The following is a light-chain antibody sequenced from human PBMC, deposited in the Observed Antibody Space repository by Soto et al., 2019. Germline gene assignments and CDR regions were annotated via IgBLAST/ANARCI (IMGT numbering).Light chain of an antibody. V-gene: IGLV2-11*01. CDR3: CSYTGIYSYV. J-gene: IGLJ1*01. CDR2: DVT. Sequence: QSALTQPHSVSGSPGQSVTISCTGTSSDVGGYSYVSWYQQHPGKAPQLIIYDVTERPSGVPDRFSGSKSGNTASLTISGLQAEDEADYYCCSYTGIYSYVFGIGTKLTVL. CDR1: SSDVGGYSY.